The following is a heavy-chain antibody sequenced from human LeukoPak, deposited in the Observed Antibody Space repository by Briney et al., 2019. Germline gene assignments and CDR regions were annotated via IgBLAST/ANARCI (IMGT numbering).Heavy chain of an antibody. Sequence: GGPLRLSCAASGFTFSSYSMNWVRQAPGKGLEWVSSISSSSSSYIYYADSVKGRFTISRDNAKNSLYLQMNSLRAEDTAVYYCAREANDYGDLEFDYWGQGTLVTVSS. D-gene: IGHD4-17*01. CDR1: GFTFSSYS. J-gene: IGHJ4*02. CDR3: AREANDYGDLEFDY. V-gene: IGHV3-21*01. CDR2: ISSSSSSYI.